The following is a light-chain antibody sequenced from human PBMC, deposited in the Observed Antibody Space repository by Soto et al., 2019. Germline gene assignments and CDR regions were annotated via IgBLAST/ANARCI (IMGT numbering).Light chain of an antibody. CDR1: QDISSW. CDR2: TAS. Sequence: DIQMTQSPSSVSASVGDRVTFTCRASQDISSWLAWYQQKPWKAPKLLIYTASSLQSGVPSRFSGSGSGTDFTLTISSLQPEDFATYYCQQASSFPHTFGQGTKLEIK. J-gene: IGKJ2*01. V-gene: IGKV1-12*01. CDR3: QQASSFPHT.